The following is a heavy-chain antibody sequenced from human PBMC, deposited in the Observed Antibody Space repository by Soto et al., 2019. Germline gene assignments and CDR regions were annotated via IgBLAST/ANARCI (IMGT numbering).Heavy chain of an antibody. CDR2: IIPIFGSA. J-gene: IGHJ5*02. D-gene: IGHD5-12*01. CDR3: AKDGGKDGYFGTCFDP. V-gene: IGHV1-69*13. CDR1: GGTFSNYA. Sequence: SVKVSCKASGGTFSNYAITWVRQAPGQGLEWLGRIIPIFGSANYAQKFQGRVTITADESTTTAYMELSSLRSDDTAVYYCAKDGGKDGYFGTCFDPWGQGTLVPVSP.